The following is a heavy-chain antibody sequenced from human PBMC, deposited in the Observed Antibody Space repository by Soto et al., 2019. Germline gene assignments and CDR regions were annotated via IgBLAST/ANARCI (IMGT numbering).Heavy chain of an antibody. D-gene: IGHD5-18*01. Sequence: QVQLVESGGGVVQPGRSLRLSCVVSGFTFSSFGMHWVRQAPGKGLEWVAVIAFDGSDEYYGDSVKGRFSISRDNSKSTLYLQMNSLRPEDAAVYYCATGLYSYGSSYFESWGQGTLVTVSS. CDR2: IAFDGSDE. CDR1: GFTFSSFG. CDR3: ATGLYSYGSSYFES. V-gene: IGHV3-30*03. J-gene: IGHJ4*02.